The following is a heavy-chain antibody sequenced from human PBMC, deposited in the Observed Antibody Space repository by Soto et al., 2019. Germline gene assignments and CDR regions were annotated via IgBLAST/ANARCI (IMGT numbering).Heavy chain of an antibody. V-gene: IGHV3-21*01. Sequence: GALRLSCAASGFTVSSYSMNWVRQAPGKGLEWVSSISSSSSYIYYADSVKGRFTISRDNAKNSLYLQMNSLRAEDTAVYYCARDLGGYGPVNDYWGQGTLVTVSS. J-gene: IGHJ4*02. CDR3: ARDLGGYGPVNDY. CDR1: GFTVSSYS. D-gene: IGHD3-16*01. CDR2: ISSSSSYI.